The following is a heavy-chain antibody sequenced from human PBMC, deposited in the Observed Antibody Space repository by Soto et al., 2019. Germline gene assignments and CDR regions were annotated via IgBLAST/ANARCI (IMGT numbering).Heavy chain of an antibody. J-gene: IGHJ2*01. CDR2: ISYDGSNK. D-gene: IGHD2-15*01. CDR1: GFTFSSYG. CDR3: AKTPGIGYCSGGSCYSGYFDL. V-gene: IGHV3-30*18. Sequence: WSLRLSCAASGFTFSSYGMHWVRQAPGKGLEWVAVISYDGSNKYYADSVKGRFTISRDNSKNTLYLQMNSLRAEDTAVYYCAKTPGIGYCSGGSCYSGYFDLWGRGTLVTVSS.